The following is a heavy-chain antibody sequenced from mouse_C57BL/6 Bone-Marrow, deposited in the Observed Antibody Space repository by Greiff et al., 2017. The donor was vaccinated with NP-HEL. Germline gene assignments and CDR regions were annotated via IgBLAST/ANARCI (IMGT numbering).Heavy chain of an antibody. CDR3: ARVAYYYGSSYFDY. J-gene: IGHJ2*01. D-gene: IGHD1-1*01. V-gene: IGHV1-53*01. CDR1: GYTFTSYW. CDR2: INPSNGGT. Sequence: QVHVKQSGTELVKPGASVKLSCKASGYTFTSYWMHWVKQRPGQGLEWIGNINPSNGGTNYNEKFKSKATLTVDKSSSTAYMQLSSLTSEDSAVYYCARVAYYYGSSYFDYWGQGTTLTVSS.